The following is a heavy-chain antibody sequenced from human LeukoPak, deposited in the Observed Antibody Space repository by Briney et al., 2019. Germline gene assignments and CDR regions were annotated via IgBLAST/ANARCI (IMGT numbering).Heavy chain of an antibody. CDR3: ARELYSYGSGLHY. Sequence: SETLSLTCTVSGGSISSYYWSWIRQPPGKGLEWIGYIYYSGSTNYNPSLKSRVTISVDTSKNQFSLRLSSVTAADTAVYYCARELYSYGSGLHYWGQGTLVTVSS. CDR2: IYYSGST. CDR1: GGSISSYY. J-gene: IGHJ4*02. D-gene: IGHD5-18*01. V-gene: IGHV4-59*01.